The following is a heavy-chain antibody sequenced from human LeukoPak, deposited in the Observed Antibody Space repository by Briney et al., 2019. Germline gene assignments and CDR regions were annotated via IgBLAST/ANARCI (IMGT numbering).Heavy chain of an antibody. J-gene: IGHJ3*02. CDR1: GGSISSGSYY. D-gene: IGHD1-26*01. CDR3: ARQRAVGVKSPAFDI. V-gene: IGHV4-61*02. CDR2: ISISGRA. Sequence: SETLSLTCTVSGGSISSGSYYWSWIRQSAGKGLEWIGRISISGRADYNPSLKSRVTISLDTSKNQFSLTLSSVTAADTAVYYCARQRAVGVKSPAFDIWGQGTMVTVSS.